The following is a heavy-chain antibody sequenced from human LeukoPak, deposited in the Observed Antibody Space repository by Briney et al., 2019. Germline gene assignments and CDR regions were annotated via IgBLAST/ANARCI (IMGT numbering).Heavy chain of an antibody. CDR2: INPNSGGT. CDR3: ARRIIQAAVNWFDP. J-gene: IGHJ5*02. Sequence: GASVKVSCKASGYTFTGYYMHWVRQAPGQGLEWMGWINPNSGGTNHAQKFQGRVTMTRDTSISTAYMELSRLRSDDTAVYYCARRIIQAAVNWFDPWGQGTLVTVSS. CDR1: GYTFTGYY. D-gene: IGHD6-13*01. V-gene: IGHV1-2*02.